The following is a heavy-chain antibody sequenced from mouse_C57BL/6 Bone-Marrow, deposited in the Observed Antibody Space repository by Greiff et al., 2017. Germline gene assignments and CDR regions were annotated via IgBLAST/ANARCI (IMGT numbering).Heavy chain of an antibody. V-gene: IGHV1-81*01. D-gene: IGHD2-3*01. CDR2: IYPRSGNT. J-gene: IGHJ1*03. CDR1: GYTFTSYG. CDR3: GRWLLRGYFDV. Sequence: QVQLQQSGAELARPGASVKLSCKASGYTFTSYGISWVKQRTGQGLEWIGEIYPRSGNTYYNEKFKGKATLTAYKSSSTAYMELRSLTSEDSAVYFCGRWLLRGYFDVWGTGTTVTVSS.